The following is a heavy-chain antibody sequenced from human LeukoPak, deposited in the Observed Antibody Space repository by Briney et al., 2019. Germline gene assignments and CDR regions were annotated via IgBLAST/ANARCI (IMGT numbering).Heavy chain of an antibody. CDR3: ATGGQRGHYFDS. J-gene: IGHJ4*02. V-gene: IGHV1-69*04. CDR2: IIPILGIA. Sequence: SVKVSCKASGGTFSSYAISWVRQAPGQGLEWMGRIIPILGIANYAQKFQGRVTITADKSTSTAYMELSSLRSEDTAVYYCATGGQRGHYFDSWGQGTLVTVSS. D-gene: IGHD5-24*01. CDR1: GGTFSSYA.